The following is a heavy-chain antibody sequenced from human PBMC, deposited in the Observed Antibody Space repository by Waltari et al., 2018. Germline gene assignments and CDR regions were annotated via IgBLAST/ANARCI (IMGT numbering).Heavy chain of an antibody. D-gene: IGHD3-3*01. J-gene: IGHJ6*02. V-gene: IGHV3-30*02. CDR2: IRYDGSNK. CDR1: GFTFSSYG. CDR3: ANDGNDVLRLYYYYGMDV. Sequence: QVQLVESGGGVVQPGGSLRLSCAASGFTFSSYGMHWVRKAPGQGLEWVAFIRYDGSNKYYADSVKGRFTISRDNSKNTLYLQMNSLRAEDTAVYYCANDGNDVLRLYYYYGMDVWGQGTTVTVSS.